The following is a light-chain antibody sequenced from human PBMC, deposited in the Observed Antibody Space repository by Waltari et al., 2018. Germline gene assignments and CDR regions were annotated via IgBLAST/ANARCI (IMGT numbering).Light chain of an antibody. CDR1: QGIRNN. Sequence: DIQMTQSPSSLSASVGDRVTITCRASQGIRNNLAWYQQKPGKVPNRLIYAASTLQAGVPPRCRGSGSGTDFTLTISSLKPEDVAIYYCQKYNSAPFTFGPGTKVDIK. V-gene: IGKV1-27*01. CDR3: QKYNSAPFT. CDR2: AAS. J-gene: IGKJ3*01.